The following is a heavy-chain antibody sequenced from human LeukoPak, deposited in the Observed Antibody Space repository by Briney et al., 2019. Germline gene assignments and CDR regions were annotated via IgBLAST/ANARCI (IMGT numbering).Heavy chain of an antibody. Sequence: ASVNVSFKVSGYTLTELSMHWVRQAPGKGLEWMGGFDPEDGETIYAQKFQGRVTMTEDTSTDTAYMELSSLRSEDTAVYYCATPRPNSGSYHDYYYYYGMDVWGQGTTVTVSS. D-gene: IGHD1-26*01. CDR2: FDPEDGET. J-gene: IGHJ6*02. V-gene: IGHV1-24*01. CDR3: ATPRPNSGSYHDYYYYYGMDV. CDR1: GYTLTELS.